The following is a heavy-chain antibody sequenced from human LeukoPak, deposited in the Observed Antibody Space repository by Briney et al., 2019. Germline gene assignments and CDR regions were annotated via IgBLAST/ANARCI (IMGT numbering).Heavy chain of an antibody. CDR1: GFAFSSYW. D-gene: IGHD1-14*01. Sequence: GGSVRLSCADSGFAFSSYWMSWVRQAPGKGLEWVANIKQDGSEKYYVDSVKGRFTISRDNAKKSLYLQMNSLRAEDTAVYYCARDGDGRSTSPFDHWGQGALVTVSS. CDR2: IKQDGSEK. V-gene: IGHV3-7*01. J-gene: IGHJ4*02. CDR3: ARDGDGRSTSPFDH.